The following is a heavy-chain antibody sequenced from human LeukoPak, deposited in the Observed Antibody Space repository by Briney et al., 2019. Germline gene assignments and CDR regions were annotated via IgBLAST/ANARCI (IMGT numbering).Heavy chain of an antibody. CDR2: ISAYNGNT. CDR1: GYTFTSYG. Sequence: GSSVKVSCKASGYTFTSYGISWVRQAPGQGLEWMGWISAYNGNTNYAQKLQGRVTMTTDTSTSTAYMELRSLRSDDTAVYYCARDSKKYCSSTSCSHNKYFDYWGQGTLVTVSS. V-gene: IGHV1-18*01. CDR3: ARDSKKYCSSTSCSHNKYFDY. J-gene: IGHJ4*02. D-gene: IGHD2-2*01.